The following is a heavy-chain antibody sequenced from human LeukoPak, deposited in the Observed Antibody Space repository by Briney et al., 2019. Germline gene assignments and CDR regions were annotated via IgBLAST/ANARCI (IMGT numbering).Heavy chain of an antibody. D-gene: IGHD7-27*01. CDR2: ITTSDGNT. V-gene: IGHV3-23*01. CDR3: AKDGGLWVSAHWGDS. Sequence: GSLRLSCAASGFTFSSYTMSWVRQAPGKGLEWVSTITTSDGNTYYADSVKGRFTVSRDNSKNTLFLQMNSLRAEDTAVYYCAKDGGLWVSAHWGDSWGRGTLVTVS. CDR1: GFTFSSYT. J-gene: IGHJ4*02.